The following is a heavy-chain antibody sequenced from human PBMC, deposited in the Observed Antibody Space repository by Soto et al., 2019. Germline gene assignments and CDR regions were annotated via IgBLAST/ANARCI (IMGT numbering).Heavy chain of an antibody. Sequence: GGSLRLSCVASGFTFNRYNMPWVRQAPGKGLEWVAMIWFDGSKRYYVDSVQGRFTISRDNSQNTLSLQMKGLRADDTAVYHCARDLYSTYPSDAFNVWGQGTLVPVSS. CDR3: ARDLYSTYPSDAFNV. CDR2: IWFDGSKR. J-gene: IGHJ3*01. D-gene: IGHD6-13*01. CDR1: GFTFNRYN. V-gene: IGHV3-33*01.